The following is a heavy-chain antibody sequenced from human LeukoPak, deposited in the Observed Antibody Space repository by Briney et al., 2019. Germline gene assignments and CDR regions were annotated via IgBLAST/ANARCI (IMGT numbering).Heavy chain of an antibody. CDR3: AADPGYYYDSSGYWFDP. Sequence: ASVKVSCKASGYTFTGYYMHWVRQAPGQGLEWMGWINPNSGGTNYAQKFQGRVTITRDMSTSTAYMELSSLRSEDTAVCYCAADPGYYYDSSGYWFDPWGQGTLVTVSS. CDR1: GYTFTGYY. D-gene: IGHD3-22*01. J-gene: IGHJ5*02. V-gene: IGHV1-2*02. CDR2: INPNSGGT.